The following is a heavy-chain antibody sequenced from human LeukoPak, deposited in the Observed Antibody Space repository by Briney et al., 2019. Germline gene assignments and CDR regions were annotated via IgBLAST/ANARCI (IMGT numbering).Heavy chain of an antibody. V-gene: IGHV4-34*01. CDR1: GGSFSGYY. D-gene: IGHD3-3*01. Sequence: SETLSLTCAVYGGSFSGYYWSWIRQPPGKGLEWIGEINHSGSTNYNPSLKSRVTISVDTSKNQFSLKLSSVTAADTAVYYCARETYDFWSGYYQGWYFDLWGRGTLVTVSS. CDR3: ARETYDFWSGYYQGWYFDL. CDR2: INHSGST. J-gene: IGHJ2*01.